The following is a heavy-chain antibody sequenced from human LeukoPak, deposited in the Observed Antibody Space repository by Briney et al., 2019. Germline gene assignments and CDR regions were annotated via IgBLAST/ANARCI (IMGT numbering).Heavy chain of an antibody. V-gene: IGHV4-30-4*01. D-gene: IGHD2-2*01. CDR2: IYYSGST. J-gene: IGHJ4*02. Sequence: SETLSLTCTVSGGSISSGDYYWSWIRQPPGKGLEWIGYIYYSGSTYYNPSLKSRVTISVDTSKNQFSLKLSSVTAADTAVYYCARMNIVVVPAATFDYWGQRTLVTVSS. CDR1: GGSISSGDYY. CDR3: ARMNIVVVPAATFDY.